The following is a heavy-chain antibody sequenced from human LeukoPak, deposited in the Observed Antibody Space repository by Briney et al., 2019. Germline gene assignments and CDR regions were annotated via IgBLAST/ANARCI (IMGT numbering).Heavy chain of an antibody. J-gene: IGHJ6*04. CDR2: ISSSSTYI. CDR3: AELGITMIGGV. V-gene: IGHV3-21*01. D-gene: IGHD3-10*02. CDR1: GFTFSNYS. Sequence: PGGSLRLSCAASGFTFSNYSMNWVRQAPGKGLEWVSSISSSSTYIYYADSVRGRFIISRDNAKNSLYLQMHSLRAEDTAVYYCAELGITMIGGVWGKGTTVTISS.